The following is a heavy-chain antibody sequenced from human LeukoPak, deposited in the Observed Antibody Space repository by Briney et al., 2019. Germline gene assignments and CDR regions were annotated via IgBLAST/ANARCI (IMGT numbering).Heavy chain of an antibody. Sequence: PSETLSLTCAVYGGSFSGYYWSWIRQPPGKGLEWIGEINHSGSTNYNPSLKSRVTISVDTSKNQFSLKLSSVTAADTAVYYCARGSILYYDLWSGYYMGPFDYWGQGTLVTVSS. J-gene: IGHJ4*02. CDR3: ARGSILYYDLWSGYYMGPFDY. CDR2: INHSGST. CDR1: GGSFSGYY. V-gene: IGHV4-34*01. D-gene: IGHD3-3*01.